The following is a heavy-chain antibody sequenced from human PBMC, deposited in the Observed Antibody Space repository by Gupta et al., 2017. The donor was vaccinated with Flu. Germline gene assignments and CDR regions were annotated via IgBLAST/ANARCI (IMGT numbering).Heavy chain of an antibody. J-gene: IGHJ4*02. CDR2: IYYSGST. Sequence: GKGLEWIGYIYYSGSTYYNPSLKSRVTISVDTSKNQFSLKLSSVTAADTAVYYCARAYSSSAQFDYWGQGTLVTVSS. D-gene: IGHD6-6*01. CDR3: ARAYSSSAQFDY. V-gene: IGHV4-31*02.